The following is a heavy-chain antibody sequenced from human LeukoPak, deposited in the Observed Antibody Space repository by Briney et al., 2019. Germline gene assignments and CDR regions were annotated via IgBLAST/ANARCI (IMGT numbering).Heavy chain of an antibody. CDR2: ISWDGNIQ. Sequence: PGGSLRLSRAASGSTFRSHAFHWVRQAPGKGLEWVAFISWDGNIQYYAESVKGRFTLSRDNSKNTVYLQMNSLRIEDTAVYYCARDYSGWYVFDYWGQGTLVAVSP. J-gene: IGHJ4*02. V-gene: IGHV3-30-3*01. CDR1: GSTFRSHA. D-gene: IGHD6-19*01. CDR3: ARDYSGWYVFDY.